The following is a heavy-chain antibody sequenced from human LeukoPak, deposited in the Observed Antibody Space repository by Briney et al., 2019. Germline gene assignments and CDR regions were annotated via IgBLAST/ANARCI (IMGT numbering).Heavy chain of an antibody. V-gene: IGHV4-39*07. Sequence: KSSETLSLTCIVSGGSISSSIYYWAWVRQPPGKGLEWIGTVFYNGATQYSPSLRSRVTISVDTSKNQFSLKLSSVTAADTAVYYCARFAGFYYDSSGYYFDYWGQGTLVTVSS. CDR1: GGSISSSIYY. CDR2: VFYNGAT. D-gene: IGHD3-22*01. CDR3: ARFAGFYYDSSGYYFDY. J-gene: IGHJ4*02.